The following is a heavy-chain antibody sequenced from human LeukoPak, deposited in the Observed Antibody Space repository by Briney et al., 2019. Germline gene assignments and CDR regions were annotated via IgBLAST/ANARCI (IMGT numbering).Heavy chain of an antibody. V-gene: IGHV3-30*04. CDR2: VLYDGSDQ. J-gene: IGHJ5*02. Sequence: GRSLTLSCAASGFTFSSYTMHWVRQAPGKGLEWVAFVLYDGSDQYYADSVKGRFTISRDNSNNTGYLQMNSLTVEDTAVYYCARDVQSGSLDPWGQGTLVTVSS. CDR1: GFTFSSYT. D-gene: IGHD3-3*01. CDR3: ARDVQSGSLDP.